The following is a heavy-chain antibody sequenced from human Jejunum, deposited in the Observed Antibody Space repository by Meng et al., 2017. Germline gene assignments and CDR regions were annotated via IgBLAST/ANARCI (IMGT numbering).Heavy chain of an antibody. V-gene: IGHV3-48*03. CDR1: GFTFSSYE. J-gene: IGHJ4*02. CDR2: ISTSGNTV. CDR3: ATGSGFDYFDY. Sequence: GESLKISCAASGFTFSSYEMNWVRQAPGKGLEWVSYISTSGNTVYYADSVKGRFTLSRDNAKDSLYLQMNSLRAEDTAVYYCATGSGFDYFDYWGQGTLVTVSS. D-gene: IGHD5-12*01.